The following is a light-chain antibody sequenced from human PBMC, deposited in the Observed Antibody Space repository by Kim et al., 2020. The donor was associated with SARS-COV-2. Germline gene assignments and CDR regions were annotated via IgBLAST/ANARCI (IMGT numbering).Light chain of an antibody. V-gene: IGLV4-69*01. CDR1: SGHSNFA. CDR2: LSSDGSH. J-gene: IGLJ3*02. Sequence: ASVKLTCTLSSGHSNFAIAWLQQQAEKGPRYLMKLSSDGSHTRGDGIPARFSGSSSGAERYLTISSLQSEDEADYYCQTWDSGIRVFGGGTKLTVL. CDR3: QTWDSGIRV.